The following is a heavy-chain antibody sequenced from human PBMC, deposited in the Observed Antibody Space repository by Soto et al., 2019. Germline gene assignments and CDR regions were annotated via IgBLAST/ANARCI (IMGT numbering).Heavy chain of an antibody. CDR1: GGTFSSYT. D-gene: IGHD2-2*01. Sequence: QVQLVQSGAEVKKPGSSVKVSCKASGGTFSSYTISWVRQAPGQGLEWMGRIIPILGIANYAQKFQGRVTITADKSTSTAYMELSSLRSEDTAVYYCAGEGGPAAMRDYWGRGTLVTVSS. CDR3: AGEGGPAAMRDY. CDR2: IIPILGIA. V-gene: IGHV1-69*08. J-gene: IGHJ4*02.